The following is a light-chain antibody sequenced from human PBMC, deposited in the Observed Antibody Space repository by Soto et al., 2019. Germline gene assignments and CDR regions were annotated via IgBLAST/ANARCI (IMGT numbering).Light chain of an antibody. J-gene: IGKJ3*01. CDR1: QTITNSY. CDR3: HQFGSSPLDT. V-gene: IGKV3-20*01. CDR2: RAS. Sequence: EIVLTQSPGTLSLSPGERATLSCRASQTITNSYLAWSQQKPGKAPRLLLYRASRWAPGIPDRFSGSGSWTDFSLTISRLEPEDFAVYYCHQFGSSPLDTFGPGTKVEIK.